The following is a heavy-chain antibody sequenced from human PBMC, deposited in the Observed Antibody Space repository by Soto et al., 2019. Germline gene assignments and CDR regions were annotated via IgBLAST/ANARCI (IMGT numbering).Heavy chain of an antibody. CDR3: ARHLNSCDY. V-gene: IGHV4-39*01. J-gene: IGHJ4*02. CDR1: GGSISSSSYY. Sequence: SETLSLTCTVSGGSISSSSYYWGWIRQPPGKGLEWIGSIYYSGSTYYNPSLKSRVTISVDTSKNQFSLKLSSVTAADTAVYYCARHLNSCDYWGQGTLVTVSS. CDR2: IYYSGST.